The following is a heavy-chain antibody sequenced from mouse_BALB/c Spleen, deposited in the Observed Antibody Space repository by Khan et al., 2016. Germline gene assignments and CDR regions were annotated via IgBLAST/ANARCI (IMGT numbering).Heavy chain of an antibody. V-gene: IGHV3-8*02. J-gene: IGHJ4*01. CDR3: VRYAGSSYVRGMDY. Sequence: EVQLQESGPSLVKPSQTLSLTCSVSGDSITSGYWNWIRKFPGNKLEYMGYISYSGGTYNNPSLKSRISITRDTSKNQYYLQLNSVTTEDTGTYYCVRYAGSSYVRGMDYWGQGLSVTVSS. CDR1: GDSITSGY. CDR2: ISYSGGT. D-gene: IGHD1-1*01.